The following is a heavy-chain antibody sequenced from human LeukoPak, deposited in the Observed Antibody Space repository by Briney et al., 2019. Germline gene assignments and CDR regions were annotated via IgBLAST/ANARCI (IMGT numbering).Heavy chain of an antibody. Sequence: PGGSLRLSCAASGFTFSSYWMSWVRQAPGKGLEWVANIKQDGSEKYYVDSVKGRFTISRDNAKNSLYLQMNSLRAEDTAVYYCARYIAARQSPYYYYYYYMDVWGKGTTVTVSS. J-gene: IGHJ6*03. D-gene: IGHD6-6*01. CDR2: IKQDGSEK. V-gene: IGHV3-7*01. CDR3: ARYIAARQSPYYYYYYYMDV. CDR1: GFTFSSYW.